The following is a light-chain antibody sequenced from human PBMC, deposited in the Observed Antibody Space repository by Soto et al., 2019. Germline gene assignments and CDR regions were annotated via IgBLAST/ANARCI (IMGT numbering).Light chain of an antibody. J-gene: IGKJ5*01. CDR2: DVS. CDR3: HQRYNWPRVT. Sequence: EIVFTQSPATLSLSQGERVTLSCVASQSVSNSLAWYQHKPGQPPRLLNYDVSNRATGIPARFSGSGSGTDFTLTITSLEPEDFAVYFCHQRYNWPRVTCGQGTRLEIK. CDR1: QSVSNS. V-gene: IGKV3-11*01.